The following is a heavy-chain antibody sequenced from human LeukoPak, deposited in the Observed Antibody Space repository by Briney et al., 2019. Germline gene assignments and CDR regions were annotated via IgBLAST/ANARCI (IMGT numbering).Heavy chain of an antibody. Sequence: SETLSLTCTISGGSISNSYWSWIRQPPGKPLEWIGYIYYTGTTKYNPSLKSRATISLDTSKNQFSLKLTSVTAADTALFFCARGYDIDVWGQGTTVTISS. CDR3: ARGYDIDV. V-gene: IGHV4-59*01. CDR2: IYYTGTT. J-gene: IGHJ6*02. CDR1: GGSISNSY.